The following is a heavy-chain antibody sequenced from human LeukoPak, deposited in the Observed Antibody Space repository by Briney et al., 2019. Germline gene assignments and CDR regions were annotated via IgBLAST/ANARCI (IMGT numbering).Heavy chain of an antibody. CDR1: GFTFSSYS. Sequence: GGSLRLSCAASGFTFSSYSMNWVRQAPGKGLEWVSYISSSSSTIYYADSVKGRFTISRDNAKNSLYLQMNSLRVEDTAVYYCARDSLLPLNSSSLNVPIWGQGTMVTVSS. D-gene: IGHD6-13*01. CDR2: ISSSSSTI. J-gene: IGHJ3*02. V-gene: IGHV3-48*01. CDR3: ARDSLLPLNSSSLNVPI.